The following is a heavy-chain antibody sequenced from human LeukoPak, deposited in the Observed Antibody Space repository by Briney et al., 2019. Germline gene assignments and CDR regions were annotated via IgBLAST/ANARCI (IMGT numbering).Heavy chain of an antibody. D-gene: IGHD3-22*01. Sequence: PVKVSCKASGGTYTSYAISWVRQAPGQRLEWMGRINPIFGIANYAQKFKGRVTITADKSTSTAYMELRSLRSEETAVYYCARDHYDSSGYNDYWGQGTLVTVSS. CDR1: GGTYTSYA. V-gene: IGHV1-69*04. CDR3: ARDHYDSSGYNDY. CDR2: INPIFGIA. J-gene: IGHJ4*02.